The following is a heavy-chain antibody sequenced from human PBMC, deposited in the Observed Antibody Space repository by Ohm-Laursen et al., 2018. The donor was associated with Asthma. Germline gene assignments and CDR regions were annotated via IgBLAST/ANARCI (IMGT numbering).Heavy chain of an antibody. V-gene: IGHV3-30*03. CDR1: GFSLSTYG. D-gene: IGHD3-3*01. Sequence: SLRLSCSASGFSLSTYGMHWVRQAPGKGLEWLAGVSIDGSKEFYVDSVMGRFTVSRDNAKNTMYLQMNSLRAEDTAVYYCARHHDFWSGIGWRFDPWGQGTLVTVSS. CDR3: ARHHDFWSGIGWRFDP. CDR2: VSIDGSKE. J-gene: IGHJ5*02.